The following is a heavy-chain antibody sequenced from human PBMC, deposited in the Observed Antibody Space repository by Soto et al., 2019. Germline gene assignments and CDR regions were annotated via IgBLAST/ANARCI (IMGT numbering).Heavy chain of an antibody. V-gene: IGHV1-18*04. J-gene: IGHJ6*02. CDR3: ARDRYYSTYYYYYGMDV. CDR1: GYTFTSYG. Sequence: GASVKVSCKASGYTFTSYGISWVRQAPGQGLEWMGWISAYNGNTNYAQKLQGRVTMTTDTSTSTAHMELRSLRSDDTAVYYCARDRYYSTYYYYYGMDVWGQGTTVTVSS. CDR2: ISAYNGNT. D-gene: IGHD1-1*01.